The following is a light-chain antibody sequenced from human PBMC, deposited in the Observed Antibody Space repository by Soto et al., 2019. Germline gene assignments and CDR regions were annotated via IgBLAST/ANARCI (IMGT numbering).Light chain of an antibody. J-gene: IGKJ1*01. V-gene: IGKV1-33*01. Sequence: DIQMTQSPSTLSASVGDRVTITFQSSQDISNYLNWYQQKPGKAPKLLIYDASNLETGVPSRFSGSGSGTDFTFTISSLQPEDIATYYCQQYNNYSPTFGQGTKVDIK. CDR1: QDISNY. CDR3: QQYNNYSPT. CDR2: DAS.